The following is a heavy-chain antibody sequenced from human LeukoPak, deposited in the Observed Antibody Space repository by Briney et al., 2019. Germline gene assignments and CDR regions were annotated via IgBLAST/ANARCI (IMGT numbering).Heavy chain of an antibody. D-gene: IGHD6-6*01. Sequence: GGSLRLSCAASGFTFSSCGMHWVRQAPGKGLEWVAVIWYDGSNKYNADSVKGRFTISRDNSKNTLYLQMNSLRAEDTAVYYCARDHYSSSLDYWGQGTLVTVPS. J-gene: IGHJ4*02. CDR1: GFTFSSCG. CDR2: IWYDGSNK. CDR3: ARDHYSSSLDY. V-gene: IGHV3-33*01.